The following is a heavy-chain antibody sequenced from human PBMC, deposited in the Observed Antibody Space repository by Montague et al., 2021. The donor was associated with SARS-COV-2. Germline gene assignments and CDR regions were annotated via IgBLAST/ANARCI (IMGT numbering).Heavy chain of an antibody. Sequence: SETLSLTCTVSGGSISSSSYYWGWIRQPPGKGLEWIGSIYYSGSTYYNPSLKSRVTISVDTSKNQLSLKLSSVTAADTAVYYCAGFPTSYYYDSKAAPATPGAFDIWGQGTMVTVSS. J-gene: IGHJ3*02. V-gene: IGHV4-39*01. CDR2: IYYSGST. D-gene: IGHD3-22*01. CDR1: GGSISSSSYY. CDR3: AGFPTSYYYDSKAAPATPGAFDI.